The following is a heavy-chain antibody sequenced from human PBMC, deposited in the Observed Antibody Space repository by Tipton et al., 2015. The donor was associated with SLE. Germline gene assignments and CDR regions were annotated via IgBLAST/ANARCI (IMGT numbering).Heavy chain of an antibody. CDR2: TYYRSKWYN. CDR3: NYYGSGSYYYYYYGMDV. CDR1: GDSVSSNSAA. V-gene: IGHV6-1*01. D-gene: IGHD3-10*01. Sequence: GLVKPSQTLSLTCAISGDSVSSNSAAWNWIRQSPSRGLEWLGRTYYRSKWYNDYAVSVKSRITINPDTSKNQFSLKLSSVTAADTAVYYCNYYGSGSYYYYYYGMDVWGQGTTVTVSS. J-gene: IGHJ6*02.